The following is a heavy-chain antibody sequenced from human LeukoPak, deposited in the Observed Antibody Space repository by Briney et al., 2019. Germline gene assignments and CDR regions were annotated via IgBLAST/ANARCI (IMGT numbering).Heavy chain of an antibody. CDR3: ARVDTSMEDAFDI. CDR1: GYTFIRYG. J-gene: IGHJ3*02. D-gene: IGHD5-18*01. CDR2: ISGYNGNT. Sequence: ASVKVSCKASGYTFIRYGISWVRQAPGQGLEWMGWISGYNGNTKYAQRFQGRVTMTTDTSTDTVYMELRSLKSDDTAVYYCARVDTSMEDAFDIWGQGTMVAVSS. V-gene: IGHV1-18*04.